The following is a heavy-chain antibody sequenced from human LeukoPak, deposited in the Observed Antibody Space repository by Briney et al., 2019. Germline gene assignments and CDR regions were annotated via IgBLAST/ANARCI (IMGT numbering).Heavy chain of an antibody. J-gene: IGHJ4*02. CDR1: GFTFRSYW. CDR3: AKDSCSTTSCLDY. D-gene: IGHD2-2*01. V-gene: IGHV3-33*03. CDR2: IWYDESKK. Sequence: GGSLRPSCAASGFTFRSYWMSRVRQAPGKGLEWVAVIWYDESKKYYADSVKGRFTISRDKSKNTLYLQMNSLRAEDTAVYYCAKDSCSTTSCLDYWGQGTLVTVSS.